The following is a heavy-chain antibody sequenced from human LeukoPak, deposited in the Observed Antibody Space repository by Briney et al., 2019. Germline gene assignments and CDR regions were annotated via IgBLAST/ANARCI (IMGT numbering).Heavy chain of an antibody. Sequence: ASVKVSCKASGYTFTDYYLHWVRQAPGQGLEWMGWINPNSGGTNYAQKFQGRVTMTRGTSISTAYMELSRLRSDDTAVYYCAREGGNIAAAGTLDYYYMDVWGKGTTVTVSS. J-gene: IGHJ6*03. CDR1: GYTFTDYY. V-gene: IGHV1-2*02. CDR2: INPNSGGT. D-gene: IGHD6-13*01. CDR3: AREGGNIAAAGTLDYYYMDV.